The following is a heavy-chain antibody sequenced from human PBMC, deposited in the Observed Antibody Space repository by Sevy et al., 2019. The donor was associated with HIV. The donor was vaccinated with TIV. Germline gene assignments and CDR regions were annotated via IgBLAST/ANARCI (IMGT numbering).Heavy chain of an antibody. CDR1: GFTFSSYS. Sequence: GGSLRLSCAASGFTFSSYSMNWVRRAPGKGLEWVSYISSSSSTIYYADSVKGRFTISRDNAKNSLYLQMNSLRDEDTAVYYCARDSAKYYDFWSGYPVHWGQGTLVTVSS. CDR2: ISSSSSTI. D-gene: IGHD3-3*01. CDR3: ARDSAKYYDFWSGYPVH. J-gene: IGHJ4*02. V-gene: IGHV3-48*02.